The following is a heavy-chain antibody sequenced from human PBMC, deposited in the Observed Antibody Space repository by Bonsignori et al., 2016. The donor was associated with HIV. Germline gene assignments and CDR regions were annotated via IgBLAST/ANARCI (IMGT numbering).Heavy chain of an antibody. J-gene: IGHJ3*01. CDR2: FSGRGGST. D-gene: IGHD2-2*03. Sequence: WIRQPPGKGLEWVASFSGRGGSTYYADSVRGRFTISRDDSKNTLYLQMSSLRLEDTAKYYCAKHGYEYNERDAVDVWGPGTVVTVSS. CDR3: AKHGYEYNERDAVDV. V-gene: IGHV3-23*01.